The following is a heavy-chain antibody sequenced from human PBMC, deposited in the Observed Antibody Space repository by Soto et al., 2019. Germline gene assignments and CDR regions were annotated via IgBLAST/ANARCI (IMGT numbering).Heavy chain of an antibody. J-gene: IGHJ4*02. CDR2: IYYSGST. Sequence: ETLSLTCTVSGGSISSHYWSWIRQPPGKGLEWIGYIYYSGSTNYNPSLESRVTMSVDRSKKQFSLQLTSVTAATTAVYYCARVSRGYYDHWGQGTLVTVSS. CDR3: ARVSRGYYDH. D-gene: IGHD3-22*01. V-gene: IGHV4-59*11. CDR1: GGSISSHY.